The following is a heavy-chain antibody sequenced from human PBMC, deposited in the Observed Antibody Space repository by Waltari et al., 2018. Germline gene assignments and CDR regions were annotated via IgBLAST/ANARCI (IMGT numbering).Heavy chain of an antibody. Sequence: EVQLVESGGGLVQPGGSLRLSCAASGFTFSSYWMSWVRQAPGKGLEWVANIKQDGSEKYYVDSVKGRFTISGDNAKNSLYLQMNSLRAEDTAVYYCARDGEYSYGYVDYWGQGTLVTVSS. V-gene: IGHV3-7*01. CDR1: GFTFSSYW. J-gene: IGHJ4*02. CDR2: IKQDGSEK. CDR3: ARDGEYSYGYVDY. D-gene: IGHD5-18*01.